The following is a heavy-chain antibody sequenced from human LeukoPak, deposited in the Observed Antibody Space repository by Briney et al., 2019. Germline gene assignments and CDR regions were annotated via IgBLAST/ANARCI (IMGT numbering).Heavy chain of an antibody. CDR2: IRYDGSNK. V-gene: IGHV3-30*02. CDR3: AKDSSLDYYDSSGYIDY. J-gene: IGHJ4*02. Sequence: PGGSLRLSCAASGFTFSSYGMHWVRQAPGKGLEWVAFIRYDGSNKYYADSVKGRFTISRDNSKNSLYLQMNSLRAEDTALYYCAKDSSLDYYDSSGYIDYWGQGTLVTVSS. CDR1: GFTFSSYG. D-gene: IGHD3-22*01.